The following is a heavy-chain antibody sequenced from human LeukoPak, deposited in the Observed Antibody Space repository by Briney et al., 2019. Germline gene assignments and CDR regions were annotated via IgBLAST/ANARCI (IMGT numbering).Heavy chain of an antibody. CDR2: IYGDGST. D-gene: IGHD5-12*01. V-gene: IGHV3-66*01. Sequence: PGGSLRLSCAASGFIFSSYWMSWVRQAPGKGLEWVSVIYGDGSTYYADSVKGRFTISRDNYKNMLYLQMNSLRAEDTAVYYCARVGVATVHFAFWGQGTLVTVSS. CDR3: ARVGVATVHFAF. J-gene: IGHJ4*02. CDR1: GFIFSSYW.